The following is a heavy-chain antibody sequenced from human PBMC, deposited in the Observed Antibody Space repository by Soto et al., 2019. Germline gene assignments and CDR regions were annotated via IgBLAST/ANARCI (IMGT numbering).Heavy chain of an antibody. CDR2: ISYSGTT. J-gene: IGHJ4*02. D-gene: IGHD4-4*01. V-gene: IGHV4-30-4*01. Sequence: SETLSLTCTVSGASINSADYYWSWIRQPPGRGLEWIGYISYSGTTFYNPSLKSRLSLSVDASQNHFSLHLSSVTAAGTAFYYCARASTVKGVLRDFDYWGRGALVTVSS. CDR3: ARASTVKGVLRDFDY. CDR1: GASINSADYY.